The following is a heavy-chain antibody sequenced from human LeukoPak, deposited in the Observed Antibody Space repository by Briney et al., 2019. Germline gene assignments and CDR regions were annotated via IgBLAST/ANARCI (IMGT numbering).Heavy chain of an antibody. CDR1: GYTLTELS. CDR2: FDPEDGET. D-gene: IGHD3-22*01. CDR3: ARESNYYDSSGTISSNWFDP. J-gene: IGHJ5*02. Sequence: ASVKVSCKVSGYTLTELSMHWVRQAPGKGLEWMGGFDPEDGETIYAQKFQGRVTMTRDTSTSTVYMELSSLRSEDTAVYYCARESNYYDSSGTISSNWFDPWGQGTLVTVSS. V-gene: IGHV1-24*01.